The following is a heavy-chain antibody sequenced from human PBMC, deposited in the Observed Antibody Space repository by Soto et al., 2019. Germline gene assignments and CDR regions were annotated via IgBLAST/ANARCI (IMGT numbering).Heavy chain of an antibody. CDR3: AKDRDTAMVLGGYYYGMDV. CDR2: ISYDGSNK. J-gene: IGHJ6*02. Sequence: SLRLSCAAPGFTFSSYGMHWVRQAPGKGLEWVAVISYDGSNKYYADSVKGRFTISRDNSKNTLYLQMNSLRAEDTAVYYCAKDRDTAMVLGGYYYGMDVWGQGTTVTVSS. CDR1: GFTFSSYG. D-gene: IGHD5-18*01. V-gene: IGHV3-30*18.